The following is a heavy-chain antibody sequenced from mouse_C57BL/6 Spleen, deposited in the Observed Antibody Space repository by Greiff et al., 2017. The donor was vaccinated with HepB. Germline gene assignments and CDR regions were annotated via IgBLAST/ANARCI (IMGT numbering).Heavy chain of an antibody. D-gene: IGHD1-1*01. Sequence: VKLQQPGAELVKPGASVKLSCKASGYTFTSYWMHWVKQRPGQGLEWIGMIHPNSGSTNYNEKIKSKATLTVDKSSSTAYMQLSSLTSEDSAVYYCARSGDYYGSSAWFAYWGQGTLVTVSA. CDR2: IHPNSGST. CDR3: ARSGDYYGSSAWFAY. CDR1: GYTFTSYW. V-gene: IGHV1-64*01. J-gene: IGHJ3*01.